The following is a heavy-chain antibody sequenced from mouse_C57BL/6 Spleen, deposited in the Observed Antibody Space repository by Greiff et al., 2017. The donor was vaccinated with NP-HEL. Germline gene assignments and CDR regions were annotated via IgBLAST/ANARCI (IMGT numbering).Heavy chain of an antibody. CDR1: GFTFSSYA. D-gene: IGHD3-3*01. V-gene: IGHV5-4*01. J-gene: IGHJ3*01. CDR3: AREGDVGFAY. CDR2: ISDGGSYT. Sequence: EVQVVESGGGLVKPGGSLKLSCAASGFTFSSYAMSWVRQTPEKRLEWVATISDGGSYTYYPDNVKGRFTISRDNAKNNLYLQMSHLKSEDTAMYYCAREGDVGFAYWGQGTLVTVSA.